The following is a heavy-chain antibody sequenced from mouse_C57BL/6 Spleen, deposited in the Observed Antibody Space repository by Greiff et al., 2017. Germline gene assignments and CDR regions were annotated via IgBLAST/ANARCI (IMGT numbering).Heavy chain of an antibody. Sequence: VQLQQPGAELVKPGASVKLSCKASGYTFTSYWMHWVKQRPGQGLEWIGMIHPNSGSTNYNEKFKSKATLTVDKSSSTAYMQLSSPTSEDSAVYYCARSGYDYGDYAMDYWGQGTSVTVSS. D-gene: IGHD2-4*01. CDR1: GYTFTSYW. J-gene: IGHJ4*01. CDR3: ARSGYDYGDYAMDY. CDR2: IHPNSGST. V-gene: IGHV1-64*01.